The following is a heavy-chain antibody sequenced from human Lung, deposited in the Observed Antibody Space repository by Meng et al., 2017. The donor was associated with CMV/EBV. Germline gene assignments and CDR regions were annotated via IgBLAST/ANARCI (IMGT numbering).Heavy chain of an antibody. Sequence: SVXVSXKASGGTFSSYAISWVRQAPGQGLEWMGGIIPIFGTANYAQKFQGRVTITTDESTSTAYMELSSLRSEDTAVYYCARAPGGGPGGYPGYYYYYGMDVWGQGTTVTVSS. CDR3: ARAPGGGPGGYPGYYYYYGMDV. CDR2: IIPIFGTA. V-gene: IGHV1-69*05. J-gene: IGHJ6*02. D-gene: IGHD3-10*01. CDR1: GGTFSSYA.